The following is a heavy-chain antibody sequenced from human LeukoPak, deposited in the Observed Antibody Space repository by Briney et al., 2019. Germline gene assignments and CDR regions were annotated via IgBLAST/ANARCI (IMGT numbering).Heavy chain of an antibody. Sequence: GGSLRLSCAASGFTVSSNFLSWVRQPPGNGLEWVSDIYSGGSTYYADSVKGRFTISRDNSKNTLYLQMNSLRAEDTAVYYCTRGGGGSFPHYWGQGTLVTVSS. D-gene: IGHD2-21*01. CDR2: IYSGGST. CDR1: GFTVSSNF. V-gene: IGHV3-53*01. J-gene: IGHJ4*02. CDR3: TRGGGGSFPHY.